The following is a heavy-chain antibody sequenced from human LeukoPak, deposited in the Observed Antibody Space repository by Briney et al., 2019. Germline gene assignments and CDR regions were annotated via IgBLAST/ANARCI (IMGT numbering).Heavy chain of an antibody. Sequence: GGSLRLSCAASGFTFSDYWMSWVRQAPGKGLEWVANIKQDGSEKYYVDPVKGRFTISRDNAKNSLYLQMNSMRVEDTAVYYCARDDPILTDWGKGTTVTVSS. V-gene: IGHV3-7*01. CDR1: GFTFSDYW. CDR2: IKQDGSEK. J-gene: IGHJ6*04. CDR3: ARDDPILTD. D-gene: IGHD2-21*01.